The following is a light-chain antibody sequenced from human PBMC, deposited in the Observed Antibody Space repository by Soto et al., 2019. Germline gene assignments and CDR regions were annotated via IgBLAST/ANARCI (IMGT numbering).Light chain of an antibody. Sequence: DIVMTQSPLSLPVIPGEPASISCRSSQSLLHSNGYNYLGWYLQKPGQSPHLLIYLGSNRASGVPDRFSGSGSGTDFTLKISRVEAEDVEVYYCMQALQTPYTFGQGTKLEIK. V-gene: IGKV2-28*01. J-gene: IGKJ2*01. CDR3: MQALQTPYT. CDR1: QSLLHSNGYNY. CDR2: LGS.